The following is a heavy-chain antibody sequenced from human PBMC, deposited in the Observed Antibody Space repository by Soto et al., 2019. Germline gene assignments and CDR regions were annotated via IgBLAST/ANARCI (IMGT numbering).Heavy chain of an antibody. CDR3: ARDRVVRGSSYYYYGMDV. V-gene: IGHV1-18*04. Sequence: ASVKVSCKASGYTFTSYGISWVRQAPGQGLEWMGWISAYNGNTNYAQKLQGRVTMTTDTSTSTAYMELRSLRSDDTAVYYCARDRVVRGSSYYYYGMDVWGQGTTVTVSS. D-gene: IGHD3-10*01. CDR1: GYTFTSYG. CDR2: ISAYNGNT. J-gene: IGHJ6*02.